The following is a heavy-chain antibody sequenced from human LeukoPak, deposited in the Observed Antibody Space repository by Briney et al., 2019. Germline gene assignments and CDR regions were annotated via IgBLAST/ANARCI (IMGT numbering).Heavy chain of an antibody. Sequence: GASVKVSRKASGHAFTTYYIHWVRQAPGQGLEWMGWIHPGTGDTNYAQKFQDRVTVTRDTSIATAYMDLIRLTSDDTAVYYCASYASGYNWLRVWGQGTLVTVSS. CDR1: GHAFTTYY. CDR2: IHPGTGDT. CDR3: ASYASGYNWLRV. V-gene: IGHV1-2*02. J-gene: IGHJ4*02. D-gene: IGHD1-1*01.